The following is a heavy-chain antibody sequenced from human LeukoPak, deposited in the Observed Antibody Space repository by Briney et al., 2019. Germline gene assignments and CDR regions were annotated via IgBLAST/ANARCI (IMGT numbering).Heavy chain of an antibody. CDR3: ARRSRDGYNYEDY. CDR2: IYYSGST. D-gene: IGHD5-24*01. CDR1: GGSMSNIYY. J-gene: IGHJ4*02. V-gene: IGHV4-39*06. Sequence: SETLSLTCNVSGGSMSNIYYWGWIRQPPGKGLEWIGSIYYSGSTYYNPSLKSRVTISVDTSKNQFPLKLSSVTAADTAVYYCARRSRDGYNYEDYWGQGTLVTVSS.